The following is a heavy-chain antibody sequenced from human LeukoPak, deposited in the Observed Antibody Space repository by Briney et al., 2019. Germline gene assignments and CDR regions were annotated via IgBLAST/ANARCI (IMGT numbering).Heavy chain of an antibody. J-gene: IGHJ4*02. V-gene: IGHV1-2*02. CDR2: INPNSGGT. D-gene: IGHD1-26*01. Sequence: ASVKVSCKASGYTFTGYYMYWVRQAPGQGLEWMGWINPNSGGTNYAQKFQGRVTMTRDTSISTAYMELSRLRSDDTAVYYCARESSGSYSSLYDYWGQGTLVTVSS. CDR1: GYTFTGYY. CDR3: ARESSGSYSSLYDY.